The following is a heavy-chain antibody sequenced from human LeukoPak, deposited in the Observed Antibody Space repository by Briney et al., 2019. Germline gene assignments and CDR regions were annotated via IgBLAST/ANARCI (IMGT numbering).Heavy chain of an antibody. CDR2: VIPIFGRA. V-gene: IGHV1-69*13. D-gene: IGHD3-9*01. J-gene: IGHJ4*02. CDR1: GGTFSSYG. Sequence: SVKLSCKASGGTFSSYGISWVRQAPGQGLERMGGVIPIFGRANYAQKFQDRVTIIADESTSTAYMELSSLRSEDTAVYYCSRGVTSSCYYDFLTGSYWGQGTLVTVSS. CDR3: SRGVTSSCYYDFLTGSY.